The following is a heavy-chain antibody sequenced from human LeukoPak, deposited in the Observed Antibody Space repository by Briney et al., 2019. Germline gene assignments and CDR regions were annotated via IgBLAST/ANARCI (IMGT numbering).Heavy chain of an antibody. CDR3: ARDLQEAVVAATPGDY. CDR1: GFTFSSYG. Sequence: GGSLRLSCAASGFTFSSYGMHWVRQAPGKGLEWVAVIWYDGSNKYYADSVKGRFTISRGNSKNTLYLQMNSLRAEDTAVYYCARDLQEAVVAATPGDYWGQGTLVTVSS. V-gene: IGHV3-33*01. J-gene: IGHJ4*02. CDR2: IWYDGSNK. D-gene: IGHD2-15*01.